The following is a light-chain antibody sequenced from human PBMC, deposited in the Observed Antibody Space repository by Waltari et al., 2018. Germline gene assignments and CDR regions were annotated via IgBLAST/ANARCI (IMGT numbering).Light chain of an antibody. Sequence: QSVLTQPPSVSGAPGQRVTISCTGTSSTIGARHDVHWYQQFPGTAPKRLIYGNSNRPSGVPDRFSGSKSDTSASLTITGLQAEDEADYFCHSFDSSLSTGVVFGGGTKVTVL. CDR3: HSFDSSLSTGVV. J-gene: IGLJ2*01. CDR1: SSTIGARHD. V-gene: IGLV1-40*01. CDR2: GNS.